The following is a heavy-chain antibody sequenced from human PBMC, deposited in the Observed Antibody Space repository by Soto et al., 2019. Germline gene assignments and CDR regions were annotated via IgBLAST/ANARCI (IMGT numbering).Heavy chain of an antibody. Sequence: EVQLVESGGGLIQPGGSLTLSCAASGFSVSSNHMNWVRQAPGKGLEWVSLIYSGGYTYYADSVKGRFTISRDNSKNTLFLQMNTLRVEDTAVYFCGKEKVGPFDYWGQGALVTVSS. V-gene: IGHV3-53*01. CDR2: IYSGGYT. CDR1: GFSVSSNH. CDR3: GKEKVGPFDY. J-gene: IGHJ4*02.